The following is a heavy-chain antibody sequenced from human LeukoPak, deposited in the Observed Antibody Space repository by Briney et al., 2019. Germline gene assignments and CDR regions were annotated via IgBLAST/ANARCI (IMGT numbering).Heavy chain of an antibody. CDR1: GFTFSSYA. CDR2: ISGRDSST. D-gene: IGHD3-3*01. Sequence: GGSLRLSCAASGFTFSSYAMSWVRQAPGKGLQWVSTISGRDSSTCYADSVKGRFTISRHNSKDTLYLQMNSLRAEDTAVYYCAREALGWRGSYWYFDLWGRGALVTVSS. V-gene: IGHV3-23*01. CDR3: AREALGWRGSYWYFDL. J-gene: IGHJ2*01.